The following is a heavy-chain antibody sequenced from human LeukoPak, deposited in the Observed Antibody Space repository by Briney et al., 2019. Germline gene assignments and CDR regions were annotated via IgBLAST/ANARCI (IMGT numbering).Heavy chain of an antibody. D-gene: IGHD2-2*01. V-gene: IGHV4-39*01. CDR2: IYYSGST. J-gene: IGHJ4*02. CDR1: GGSISSSSYY. Sequence: PSETLSLTCTVSGGSISSSSYYWGWIRQPPGKGLEWIGSIYYSGSTYYNPSLKSRVTISVDTSKNQFSLKLSSVTAADTAVYYCAAPTGNCSSTSCYFSPFDYRGQGTLVTVSS. CDR3: AAPTGNCSSTSCYFSPFDY.